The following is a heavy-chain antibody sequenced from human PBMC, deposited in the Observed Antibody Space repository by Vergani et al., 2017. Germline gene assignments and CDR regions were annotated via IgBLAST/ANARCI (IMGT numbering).Heavy chain of an antibody. CDR1: GFTFSSYS. J-gene: IGHJ3*02. Sequence: EVQLVESGGGLVQPGGSLRLSCAASGFTFSSYSMNWVRQAPGKGLEWVSYISSSSSTIYYADSVKGRFTISRDNAKNSLYLQMNSLRAEDTAVYYCARSEYCSGGSCYGNAFDIWGQGTMVTVSS. CDR3: ARSEYCSGGSCYGNAFDI. V-gene: IGHV3-48*01. D-gene: IGHD2-15*01. CDR2: ISSSSSTI.